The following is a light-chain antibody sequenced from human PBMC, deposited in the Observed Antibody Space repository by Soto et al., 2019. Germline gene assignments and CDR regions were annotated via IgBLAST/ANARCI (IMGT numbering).Light chain of an antibody. J-gene: IGLJ1*01. CDR1: STDIGAGYD. CDR2: GNS. V-gene: IGLV1-40*01. CDR3: QSYDSSLSGFYV. Sequence: QSVLTQPASVSGSPGQSITISCTGTSTDIGAGYDVHWYQQLPGTAPKLLIYGNSNRPSGVPDRFSGSKSGTSASLAITGLQAEDEADYYCQSYDSSLSGFYVFGTGTRSPS.